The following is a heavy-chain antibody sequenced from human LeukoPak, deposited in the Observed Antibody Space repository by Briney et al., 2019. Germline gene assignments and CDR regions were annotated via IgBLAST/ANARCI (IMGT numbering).Heavy chain of an antibody. V-gene: IGHV4-39*07. CDR3: ARDRLYYDAFDI. D-gene: IGHD1-26*01. CDR2: IYFTGRP. Sequence: SETLSLTCTVSGDSITNTIYFWGWLRQPPGKGPEWIASIYFTGRPFYNPSLKSRITISVDTSKNQFSLKLSSVTAADTAVYYCARDRLYYDAFDIWGQGTMVTVSS. CDR1: GDSITNTIYF. J-gene: IGHJ3*02.